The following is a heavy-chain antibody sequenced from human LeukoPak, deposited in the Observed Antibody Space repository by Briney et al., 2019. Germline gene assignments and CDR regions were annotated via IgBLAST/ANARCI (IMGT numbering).Heavy chain of an antibody. V-gene: IGHV4-4*07. CDR3: ARNPRRDGYNSPPYNWFDP. CDR2: IYTSGST. D-gene: IGHD5-24*01. CDR1: GGSISSYY. Sequence: SETLSLTCTVPGGSISSYYWSWIRQPAGKGLEWIGRIYTSGSTNYNPSLKSRVTMSVDTSKNQFSLKLSSVTAADTAVYYCARNPRRDGYNSPPYNWFDPWGQGTLVTVSS. J-gene: IGHJ5*02.